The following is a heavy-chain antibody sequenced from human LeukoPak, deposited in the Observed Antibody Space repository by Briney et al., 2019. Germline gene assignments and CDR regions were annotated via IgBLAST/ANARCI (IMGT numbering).Heavy chain of an antibody. Sequence: SETLSLTCTVSGGSISSSTYYWGWIRQPPGKGLEWIGGIHYSGSTHYNPSLKSRVTISVDTSKNQFSLKLSSVTAADTAVYYCARLFDYWGQGTLVTVSS. CDR1: GGSISSSTYY. J-gene: IGHJ4*02. V-gene: IGHV4-39*01. CDR3: ARLFDY. CDR2: IHYSGST.